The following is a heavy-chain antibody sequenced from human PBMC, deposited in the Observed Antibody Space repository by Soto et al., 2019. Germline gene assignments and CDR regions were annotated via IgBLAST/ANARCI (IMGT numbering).Heavy chain of an antibody. CDR1: GFSINSFS. CDR3: ARAYCSGGDCYLGIDS. V-gene: IGHV3-21*06. J-gene: IGHJ4*02. Sequence: GGSLRLSCVVSGFSINSFSMMWVRQAPGKGLEWVSYISSSSTYIYYADSLKGRFTIARDNAKNSVYLQMDSLSADDTAVYYCARAYCSGGDCYLGIDSWGQGTLVTVSS. D-gene: IGHD2-15*01. CDR2: ISSSSTYI.